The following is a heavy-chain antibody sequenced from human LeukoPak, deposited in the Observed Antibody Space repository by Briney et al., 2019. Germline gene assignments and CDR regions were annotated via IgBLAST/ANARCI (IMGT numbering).Heavy chain of an antibody. V-gene: IGHV4-4*07. J-gene: IGHJ4*02. CDR3: ARDRETYYYDSSGHTVGDYFDY. CDR2: IYTSGST. D-gene: IGHD3-22*01. CDR1: GGSISSYY. Sequence: SETLSLTCTVSGGSISSYYWSWIRQPAGKGLEWIGRIYTSGSTNYNPSLRSPVTMSVDTSKNQFSLKLSSVTAADTAVYYCARDRETYYYDSSGHTVGDYFDYWGQGTLVTVSS.